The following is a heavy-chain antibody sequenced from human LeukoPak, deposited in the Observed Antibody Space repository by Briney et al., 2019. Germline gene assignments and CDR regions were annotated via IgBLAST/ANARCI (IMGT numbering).Heavy chain of an antibody. CDR2: ISYDGSVE. CDR1: GFTFSNYA. CDR3: AKGGGDLYYGMDV. D-gene: IGHD4-17*01. Sequence: GGSLRLSCAASGFTFSNYAMHWVRQAPGKGLEWVALISYDGSVEKNAASVKGRFAISRDNSKNTLDLQMNSLRAEDTAVYYCAKGGGDLYYGMDVWGQGTTVTVSS. V-gene: IGHV3-30*09. J-gene: IGHJ6*02.